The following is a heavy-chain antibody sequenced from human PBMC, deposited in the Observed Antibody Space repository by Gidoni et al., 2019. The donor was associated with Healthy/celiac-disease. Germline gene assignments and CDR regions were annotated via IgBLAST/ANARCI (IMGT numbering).Heavy chain of an antibody. Sequence: EVQLVESGGGLVKPGGSLRLSCAASGFTFSSYSMNWVRQAPGKGLEWVSSNSSSSSYIYYADSVKGRFTISRDNAKNSLYLQMNSLRAEDTAVYYCASTDYGDYTFDYWGQGTLVTVSS. J-gene: IGHJ4*02. CDR1: GFTFSSYS. D-gene: IGHD4-17*01. CDR3: ASTDYGDYTFDY. CDR2: NSSSSSYI. V-gene: IGHV3-21*01.